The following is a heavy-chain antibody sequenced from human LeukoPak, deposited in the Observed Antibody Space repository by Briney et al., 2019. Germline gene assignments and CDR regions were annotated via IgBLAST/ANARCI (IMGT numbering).Heavy chain of an antibody. CDR2: IGANT. V-gene: IGHV3-23*01. CDR1: GFTFSSYA. Sequence: PGRSLRLSCAASGFTFSSYAMSWVRQAPGKGLEWVSTIGANTYYADSVRGRFTISRDNSKDTLFLHMNSLRAEDTAVYYCANRGKYYFDYWGQGTLVTVSS. D-gene: IGHD3-10*01. J-gene: IGHJ4*02. CDR3: ANRGKYYFDY.